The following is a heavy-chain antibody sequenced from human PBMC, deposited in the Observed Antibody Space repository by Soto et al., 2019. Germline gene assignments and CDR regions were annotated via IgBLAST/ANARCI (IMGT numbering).Heavy chain of an antibody. J-gene: IGHJ4*02. V-gene: IGHV4-31*01. CDR1: GASTVSHYH. Sequence: QVQLQESGPGLVKPSQTLSLTCSVSGASTVSHYHWTWIRKPPGKGLEWMEYIFNIGTTFYNPSLTSLLSISMDTFGNHFSLELRSVTAADTAVYYCALALGPTKGLDYWGQGTLVTVSS. CDR2: IFNIGTT. CDR3: ALALGPTKGLDY. D-gene: IGHD1-26*01.